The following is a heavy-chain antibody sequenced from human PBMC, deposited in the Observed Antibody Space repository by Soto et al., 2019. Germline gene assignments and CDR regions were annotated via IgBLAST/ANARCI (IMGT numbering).Heavy chain of an antibody. Sequence: QITLKEAGPTLGKPTQTLTLTCTFSGFSLTTHDVGVGWIRQPPGKALEWLAFISWNDERRYSPSLKSRLTITKATSKYQLVLTMTNMDPADTGTYFCAHRPPKDRTAWLAFDFWGKETMVDVSS. CDR1: GFSLTTHDVG. J-gene: IGHJ3*01. CDR3: AHRPPKDRTAWLAFDF. V-gene: IGHV2-5*01. CDR2: ISWNDER. D-gene: IGHD5-12*01.